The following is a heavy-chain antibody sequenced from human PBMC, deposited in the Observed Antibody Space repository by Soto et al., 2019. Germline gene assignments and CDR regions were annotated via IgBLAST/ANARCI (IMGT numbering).Heavy chain of an antibody. Sequence: SVTLSLTCTVSGDSITTYYWSWIRQPAGKGLEWIGRIDTSGNTNYNPSLKSRVTMSVDTSKKQFSLKLTSVTAADTAVYYWARYSNNWFQTEGMDVWGEGNTVT. CDR3: ARYSNNWFQTEGMDV. CDR1: GDSITTYY. J-gene: IGHJ6*02. V-gene: IGHV4-4*07. CDR2: IDTSGNT. D-gene: IGHD6-13*01.